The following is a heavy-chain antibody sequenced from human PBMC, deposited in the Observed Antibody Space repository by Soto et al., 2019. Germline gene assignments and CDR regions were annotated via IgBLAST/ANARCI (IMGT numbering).Heavy chain of an antibody. Sequence: GASVKVSCKVSGYTLTELSMHWVRQAPGKGLEWMGGFDPEDGETIYAQKFQGRVTMTEDTSTDTAYMELSSLRSEDTAVYYCATRLYCTNGVCYTWNWFDAWGQGTLVTVSS. CDR1: GYTLTELS. D-gene: IGHD2-8*01. J-gene: IGHJ5*02. V-gene: IGHV1-24*01. CDR3: ATRLYCTNGVCYTWNWFDA. CDR2: FDPEDGET.